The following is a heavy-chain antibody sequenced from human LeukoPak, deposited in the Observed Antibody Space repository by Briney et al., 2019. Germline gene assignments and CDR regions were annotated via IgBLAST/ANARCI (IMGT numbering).Heavy chain of an antibody. D-gene: IGHD4-11*01. CDR2: IHPSGGS. J-gene: IGHJ4*02. Sequence: SETLSLTCTLYGGSSSGYYWSWIRHSPEKGREWIGEIHPSGGSYYNPSLNNRVTISGDTSKNQFSLKLTSVTAADTAVYYCARGLDHSKTGYWGQGALVTVSS. CDR1: GGSSSGYY. CDR3: ARGLDHSKTGY. V-gene: IGHV4-34*01.